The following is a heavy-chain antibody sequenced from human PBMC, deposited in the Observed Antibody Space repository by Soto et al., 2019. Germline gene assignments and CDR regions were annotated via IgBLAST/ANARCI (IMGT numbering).Heavy chain of an antibody. D-gene: IGHD2-8*01. J-gene: IGHJ4*01. CDR2: IKSKTDGGTT. Sequence: EVQLVESGGGLVKPGGSLRLSCAASGFTFTNAWINWVRQAPGKGLEWVGRIKSKTDGGTTDYAEPVKGRFDISRDDSNNVVYLQMNSLQIADTAIYYCTTDSYSTIIIVRFDYWGHGTLVTVSP. V-gene: IGHV3-15*07. CDR1: GFTFTNAW. CDR3: TTDSYSTIIIVRFDY.